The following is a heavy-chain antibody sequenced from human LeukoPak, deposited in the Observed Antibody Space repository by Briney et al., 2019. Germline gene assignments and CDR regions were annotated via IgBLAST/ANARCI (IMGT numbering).Heavy chain of an antibody. Sequence: GGSLRLSCAASGFTFSSYAMSWVRQAPGKGLEWVSAISGSGSSTYYADSAKGRFTMSRDNSKNTLYLQMNSLRAEDTAVYYCAKKGTTYDFWSGRFDYWGQGTLVTVSS. CDR2: ISGSGSST. J-gene: IGHJ4*02. D-gene: IGHD3-3*01. CDR3: AKKGTTYDFWSGRFDY. CDR1: GFTFSSYA. V-gene: IGHV3-23*01.